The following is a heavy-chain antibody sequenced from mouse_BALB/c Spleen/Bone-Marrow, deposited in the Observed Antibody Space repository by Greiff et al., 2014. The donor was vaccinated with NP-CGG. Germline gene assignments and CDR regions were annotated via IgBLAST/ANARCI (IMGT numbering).Heavy chain of an antibody. CDR3: ARRYYGSSFSYFDY. Sequence: EVKLMQSGAGLVQPGETRKLTCAVSGFTFSSFGMHWVRQAPEKGLEWVAYISSGSSTIYYADIVKGRFTISRDNPKNPLFLQMTSLRSEDTAMYYCARRYYGSSFSYFDYWGQGTTLTVSS. V-gene: IGHV5-17*02. CDR1: GFTFSSFG. J-gene: IGHJ2*01. CDR2: ISSGSSTI. D-gene: IGHD1-1*01.